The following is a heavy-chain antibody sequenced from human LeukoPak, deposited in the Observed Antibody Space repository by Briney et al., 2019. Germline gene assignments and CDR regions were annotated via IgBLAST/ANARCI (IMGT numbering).Heavy chain of an antibody. CDR1: GGSFSGYY. J-gene: IGHJ4*02. V-gene: IGHV4-34*03. CDR2: INHSGST. CDR3: TTYRSYSDY. Sequence: SETLSLTCAVYGGSFSGYYWSWIRQPPGKGLEWIGEINHSGSTNYNPSLKSRVTISVDTSKNQFSLKLSSVTAEDTAVYYCTTYRSYSDYWGQGALVTVSS. D-gene: IGHD1-14*01.